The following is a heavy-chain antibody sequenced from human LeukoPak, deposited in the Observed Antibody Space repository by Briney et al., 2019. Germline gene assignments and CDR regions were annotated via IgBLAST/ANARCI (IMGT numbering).Heavy chain of an antibody. CDR2: INTNTGNP. CDR3: ARGDDFWSGYYKTLNNWFDP. Sequence: ASVKVSCKASGYTFTSYAMNWVRQAPGQGLEWMGWINTNTGNPTYAQGFTGRFVFSLDTSVSTAYLQISSLKAEDTAVYYCARGDDFWSGYYKTLNNWFDPWGQGTLVTVSS. V-gene: IGHV7-4-1*02. J-gene: IGHJ5*02. CDR1: GYTFTSYA. D-gene: IGHD3-3*01.